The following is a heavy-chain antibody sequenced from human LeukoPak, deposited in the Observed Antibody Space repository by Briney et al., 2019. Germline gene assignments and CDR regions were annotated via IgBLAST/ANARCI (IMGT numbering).Heavy chain of an antibody. CDR3: ARDPMVVAATSYNRKGFDP. CDR1: AYTFTDYY. Sequence: GASVKVSCKASAYTFTDYYMHWVRQAPGQGLEWMGWINPNSGGTNYAQKFQGRVTMTRDTSISTAYMELSRLRSDDTAVYYCARDPMVVAATSYNRKGFDPWGQGTLVTVSS. J-gene: IGHJ5*02. D-gene: IGHD2-15*01. CDR2: INPNSGGT. V-gene: IGHV1-2*02.